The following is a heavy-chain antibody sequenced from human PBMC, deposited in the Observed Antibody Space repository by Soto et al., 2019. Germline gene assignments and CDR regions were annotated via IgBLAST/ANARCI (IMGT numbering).Heavy chain of an antibody. CDR1: GFTFSDYT. Sequence: QVQLVESGGGVVQPGRSLRLSCAASGFTFSDYTMHWFRQAPGKELEWVALMSSDGGNTHYTDSVKGRFTISRDNSKNTLYLQMDSLRPEDTTVYYCARDYGDGYYYFDLWGQGTLVTVSS. D-gene: IGHD5-12*01. V-gene: IGHV3-30-3*01. CDR3: ARDYGDGYYYFDL. J-gene: IGHJ4*02. CDR2: MSSDGGNT.